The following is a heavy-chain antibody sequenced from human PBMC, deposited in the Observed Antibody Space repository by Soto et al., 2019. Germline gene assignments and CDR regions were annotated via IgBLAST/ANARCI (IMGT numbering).Heavy chain of an antibody. CDR3: ARVSVTHCSSTSCYSPWFDP. Sequence: GASVKVSCKASGYTFTSYGISWVRQAPGQGLEWMGWISAYNGNTNYAQKLQGRVTMTTDTSTSTAYMELRSLRSDDTAVYYCARVSVTHCSSTSCYSPWFDPWGQGTLVTVSS. V-gene: IGHV1-18*01. CDR2: ISAYNGNT. CDR1: GYTFTSYG. D-gene: IGHD2-2*01. J-gene: IGHJ5*02.